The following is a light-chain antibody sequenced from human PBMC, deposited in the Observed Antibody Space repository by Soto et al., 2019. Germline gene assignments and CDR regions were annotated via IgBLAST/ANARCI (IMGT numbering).Light chain of an antibody. CDR2: DAS. V-gene: IGKV3-11*01. J-gene: IGKJ4*01. CDR1: QSVNSY. Sequence: DIVLTQSPATLSLSPGERATLSCRASQSVNSYLAWYQQKPGQAPRLLIYDASNRATGIPARFSGSGSGTEFTLTISSLEPEDFAVYYCQQRSNWPLTFGGGTKVEIK. CDR3: QQRSNWPLT.